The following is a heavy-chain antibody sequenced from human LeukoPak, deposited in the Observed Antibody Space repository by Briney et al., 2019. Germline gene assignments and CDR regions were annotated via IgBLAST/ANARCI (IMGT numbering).Heavy chain of an antibody. CDR1: GFTFSSYA. CDR3: AKEYDFWSGYLSGYFDY. Sequence: GGSLRLSCAASGFTFSSYAMSRVRQAPGKGLEWVSAISGSGGSTYYADSVKGRFTISRDNSKNTLYLQMDSLRAEDTAVYYCAKEYDFWSGYLSGYFDYWGQGTLVTVSS. V-gene: IGHV3-23*01. D-gene: IGHD3-3*01. CDR2: ISGSGGST. J-gene: IGHJ4*02.